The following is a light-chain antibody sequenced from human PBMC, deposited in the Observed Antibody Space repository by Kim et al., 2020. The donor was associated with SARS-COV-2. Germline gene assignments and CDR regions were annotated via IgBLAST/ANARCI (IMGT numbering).Light chain of an antibody. CDR2: GKN. J-gene: IGLJ1*01. CDR1: SLRSYY. Sequence: LGQTGRITCQGDSLRSYYASWYQQKPGQAPVLVIYGKNNRPSGIPDRFSGSSSGNTASLTITGAQAEDEADYYCNSRDSSGNHLVFGTGTKVTVL. CDR3: NSRDSSGNHLV. V-gene: IGLV3-19*01.